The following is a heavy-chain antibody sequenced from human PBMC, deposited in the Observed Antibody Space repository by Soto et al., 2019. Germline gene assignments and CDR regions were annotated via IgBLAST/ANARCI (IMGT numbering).Heavy chain of an antibody. V-gene: IGHV3-23*01. CDR2: ISGSGGST. D-gene: IGHD4-17*01. J-gene: IGHJ5*02. CDR1: GFTFSRYA. CDR3: AKGSTVTRRFDP. Sequence: EVQLLESGGGLVQPGGSLRLSCAASGFTFSRYAMSWVRQAPGKGLEWVSAISGSGGSTYYADSVKGRSTISRDNSKNTLYLQMNSLRAEDKAVYYCAKGSTVTRRFDPWGQGTLVTVSS.